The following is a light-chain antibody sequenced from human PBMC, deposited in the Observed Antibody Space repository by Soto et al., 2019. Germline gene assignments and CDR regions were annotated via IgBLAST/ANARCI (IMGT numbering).Light chain of an antibody. J-gene: IGKJ1*01. CDR2: AAS. Sequence: DLQMTQSPSSLSASVGDRVTITCRASQDISKFLGWYQQRPGKVPKLLIYAASTLQSRVPSRFSGSGSGTDFTLTISSLQPEDVATYYCQKYDNPPLTFGQGTKVEI. CDR1: QDISKF. V-gene: IGKV1-27*01. CDR3: QKYDNPPLT.